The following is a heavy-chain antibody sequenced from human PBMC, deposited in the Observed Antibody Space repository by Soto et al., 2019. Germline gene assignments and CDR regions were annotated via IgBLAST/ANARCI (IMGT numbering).Heavy chain of an antibody. CDR1: GGSISSGGYY. V-gene: IGHV4-31*03. D-gene: IGHD6-6*01. CDR3: AREEQLVRYYGMDV. Sequence: SETLSLTCTVSGGSISSGGYYWSWIRQHPGKGLEWIGYIYYSGSTYYNPSLKSRVTISVDTSKNQFSLKLSSVTAADTAVYYCAREEQLVRYYGMDVWGQGTTVTVSS. J-gene: IGHJ6*02. CDR2: IYYSGST.